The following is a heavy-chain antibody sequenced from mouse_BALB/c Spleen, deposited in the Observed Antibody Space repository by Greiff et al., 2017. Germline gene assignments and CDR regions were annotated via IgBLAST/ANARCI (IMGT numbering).Heavy chain of an antibody. CDR2: INPSTGYT. CDR3: ARSDYPYYYAMDY. D-gene: IGHD2-4*01. Sequence: QVQLQQSGAELAKPGASVKMSCKASGYTFTSYWMHWVKQRPGQGLEWIGYINPSTGYTEYNQKFKDKATLTADKSSSTAYMQLSSLTSEDSAVYYCARSDYPYYYAMDYWGQGTSVTVSS. J-gene: IGHJ4*01. CDR1: GYTFTSYW. V-gene: IGHV1-7*01.